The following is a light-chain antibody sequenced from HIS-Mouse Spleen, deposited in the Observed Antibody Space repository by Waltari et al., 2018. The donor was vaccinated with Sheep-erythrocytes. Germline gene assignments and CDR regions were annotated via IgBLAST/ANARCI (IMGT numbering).Light chain of an antibody. CDR2: EGS. Sequence: QSALTQPASVSGSPGQSITLSCTGTSSDVGSYNLVPCYQQHPGKAPKLMIYEGSKRPSGVSNRFSGSKSGNTASLTISGLQAEDEADYYCCSYAGSSTFRVVFGGGTKLTVL. CDR1: SSDVGSYNL. J-gene: IGLJ2*01. V-gene: IGLV2-23*03. CDR3: CSYAGSSTFRVV.